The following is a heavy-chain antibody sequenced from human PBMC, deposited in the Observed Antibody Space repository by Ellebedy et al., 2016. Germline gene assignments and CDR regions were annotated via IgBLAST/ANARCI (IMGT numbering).Heavy chain of an antibody. J-gene: IGHJ2*01. CDR3: ARDKGYQDYDILTGYPFDL. V-gene: IGHV3-33*08. CDR2: IWYDGSNK. D-gene: IGHD3-9*01. CDR1: GFTFSSYG. Sequence: GESLKISCAASGFTFSSYGMHWVRQAPGKGLEWVAVIWYDGSNKYYADSVKGRFTISRDNSKNTLYLQMNSLRAEDTAVYYCARDKGYQDYDILTGYPFDLWGRGTLVTVSS.